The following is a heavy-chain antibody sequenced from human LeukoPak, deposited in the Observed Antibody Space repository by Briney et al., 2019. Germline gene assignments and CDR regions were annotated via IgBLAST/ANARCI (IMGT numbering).Heavy chain of an antibody. CDR1: GYSFSIYW. V-gene: IGHV5-51*01. CDR3: ARLVGYSSSSYFDS. Sequence: GESLKISCKASGYSFSIYWIGWVRQMPGKGLEWMGTVYPGDSETTYSPSFEGQVTISVDKSISTAYLQWTSLKASDTALYYCARLVGYSSSSYFDSWGQGSLVTVSS. CDR2: VYPGDSET. J-gene: IGHJ4*02. D-gene: IGHD6-6*01.